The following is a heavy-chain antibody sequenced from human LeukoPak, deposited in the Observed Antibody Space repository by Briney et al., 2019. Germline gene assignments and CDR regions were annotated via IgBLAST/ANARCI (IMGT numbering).Heavy chain of an antibody. CDR1: GFTFSSVY. Sequence: AGGSLRLSCAASGFTFSSVYMAWVRQAPGKGLEWVSSISGSGGSTYYADSVKGRFTISRDNSKNTLYLQMNSLRAEDTAVYYCAKADGSPGRVRGVIITAVPFDYWGQGTLVTVSS. J-gene: IGHJ4*02. V-gene: IGHV3-23*01. D-gene: IGHD3-10*01. CDR2: ISGSGGST. CDR3: AKADGSPGRVRGVIITAVPFDY.